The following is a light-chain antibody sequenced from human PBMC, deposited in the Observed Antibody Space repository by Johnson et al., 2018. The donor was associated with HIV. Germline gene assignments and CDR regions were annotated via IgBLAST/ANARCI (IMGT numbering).Light chain of an antibody. Sequence: QSVLTQPPSVSAAPGQKVTISCSGSNSNIGNNYISWYQQLPRTAPKLLIYDTYKRPSGIPDRFSASKSGTSATLGITGLQTGDEADYYCGTWYSSLNAYVFGTGTKVTVL. J-gene: IGLJ1*01. V-gene: IGLV1-51*01. CDR1: NSNIGNNY. CDR3: GTWYSSLNAYV. CDR2: DTY.